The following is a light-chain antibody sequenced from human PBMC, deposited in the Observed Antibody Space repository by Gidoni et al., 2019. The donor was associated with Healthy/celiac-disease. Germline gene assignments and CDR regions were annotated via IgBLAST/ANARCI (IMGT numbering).Light chain of an antibody. CDR1: QSVSSY. J-gene: IGKJ4*01. V-gene: IGKV3-11*01. CDR3: QQRSNWLPLT. CDR2: DAS. Sequence: EMVLTQSPATLSLSPGERATLTCRASQSVSSYLAWYQQKPGQAPRLLIYDASNRATGTPARFSGSGSGTDFTLTISSLEPEDFAVYYCQQRSNWLPLTFGGGTKVEIK.